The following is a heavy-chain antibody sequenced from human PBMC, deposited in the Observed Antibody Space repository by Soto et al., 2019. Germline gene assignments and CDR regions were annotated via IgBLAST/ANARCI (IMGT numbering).Heavy chain of an antibody. V-gene: IGHV1-69*08. D-gene: IGHD6-19*01. CDR3: AIDHSSGWLRMDV. Sequence: QVQLVQSGAEVKKPGSSVKVSCKASGGTFSSYTISWVRQAPGQGLEWMGRIIPILGIANYAQKFQGRVTITADKSTSTADMELSSLRSEDTAVYYCAIDHSSGWLRMDVWGQGTTVTVSS. CDR2: IIPILGIA. CDR1: GGTFSSYT. J-gene: IGHJ6*02.